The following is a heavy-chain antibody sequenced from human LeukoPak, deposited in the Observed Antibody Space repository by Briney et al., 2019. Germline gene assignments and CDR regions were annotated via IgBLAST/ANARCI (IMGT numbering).Heavy chain of an antibody. CDR3: ASTTYYYDSSGYYYRETFDY. D-gene: IGHD3-22*01. J-gene: IGHJ4*02. Sequence: PSETLSLTCTVSGGSISSYYWSWIRQPPGKGREWIGYIYYIGSTNYNPSLKSRVTISVDTSRNQFSLKLSSVTAADTAVYYCASTTYYYDSSGYYYRETFDYWGQGTLVTVSS. V-gene: IGHV4-59*01. CDR2: IYYIGST. CDR1: GGSISSYY.